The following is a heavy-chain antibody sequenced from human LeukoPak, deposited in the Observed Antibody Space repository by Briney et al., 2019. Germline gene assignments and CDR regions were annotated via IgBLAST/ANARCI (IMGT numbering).Heavy chain of an antibody. D-gene: IGHD6-6*01. V-gene: IGHV3-7*05. Sequence: GGSLRLSCAASGFTFSQYWMGWVRQAPGKGLEWVANIKHDGSEEVYVDSVKGRFSISRDNAKNSLFLPMNTLRAEDTAVYYCARDPYSSTWSYGMDVWGQGTTVTVSS. J-gene: IGHJ6*02. CDR2: IKHDGSEE. CDR1: GFTFSQYW. CDR3: ARDPYSSTWSYGMDV.